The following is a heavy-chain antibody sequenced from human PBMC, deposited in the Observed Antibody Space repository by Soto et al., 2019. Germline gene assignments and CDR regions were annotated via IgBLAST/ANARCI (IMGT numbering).Heavy chain of an antibody. CDR2: ISSTSSYT. D-gene: IGHD6-19*01. V-gene: IGHV3-21*01. CDR1: GFTFSSYA. Sequence: GFLRLSCAASGFTFSSYAMNWVRQTQEKGLEWVSSISSTSSYTHYSDSVKGRFTISRDNANNSLFLQMNSLRAEDTATYYCARDLALAGNYWGQGVLVTVSS. J-gene: IGHJ4*02. CDR3: ARDLALAGNY.